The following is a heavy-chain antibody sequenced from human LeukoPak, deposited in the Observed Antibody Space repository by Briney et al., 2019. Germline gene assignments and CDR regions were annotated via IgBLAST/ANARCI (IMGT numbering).Heavy chain of an antibody. J-gene: IGHJ4*02. D-gene: IGHD3-10*01. V-gene: IGHV4-59*01. CDR3: ARVIKGSGLWFGRSHYFDY. CDR1: GGSISSYY. CDR2: IYYSGST. Sequence: PSETLSLICTVSGGSISSYYWSWIRQPPGKGLEWIGYIYYSGSTNYNPSLKSRVTISVDTSKNQFSLKLSSVTAADTAVYYCARVIKGSGLWFGRSHYFDYWGQGTLVTVSS.